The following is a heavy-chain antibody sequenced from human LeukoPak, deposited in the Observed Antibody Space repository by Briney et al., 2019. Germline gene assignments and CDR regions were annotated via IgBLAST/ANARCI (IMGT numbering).Heavy chain of an antibody. CDR3: SREERYYDFWSGRNAFDI. CDR2: INPDGSEK. CDR1: GFSFSSNW. Sequence: PGGSLRLSCTASGFSFSSNWMTWVRQAPGKGLEWVGNINPDGSEKFYVDSVRGRFTISRDNARSSVYLQMTSLRADDTAVYYCSREERYYDFWSGRNAFDIWGQGTMVTVSS. V-gene: IGHV3-7*01. D-gene: IGHD3-3*01. J-gene: IGHJ3*02.